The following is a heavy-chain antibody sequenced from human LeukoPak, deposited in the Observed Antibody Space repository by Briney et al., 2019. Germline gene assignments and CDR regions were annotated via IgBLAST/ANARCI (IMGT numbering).Heavy chain of an antibody. J-gene: IGHJ6*02. Sequence: ASVKVSCKASGYTFTGYYMHWVRQAPGQGLEWMGWINPNSGGTNYAQKFQGRVTMTRDTSISTAYMELSRLRSDDTAVYYCARVEQQLVRGDYYYGMDVWGQGTTVTVSS. CDR3: ARVEQQLVRGDYYYGMDV. CDR1: GYTFTGYY. D-gene: IGHD6-13*01. CDR2: INPNSGGT. V-gene: IGHV1-2*02.